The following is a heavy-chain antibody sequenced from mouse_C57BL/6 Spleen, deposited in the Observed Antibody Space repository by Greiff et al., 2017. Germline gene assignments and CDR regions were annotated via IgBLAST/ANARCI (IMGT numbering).Heavy chain of an antibody. D-gene: IGHD1-1*02. CDR1: GYTFTSYD. V-gene: IGHV1-85*01. Sequence: VQLQQSGPELVKPGASVKLSCKASGYTFTSYDINWVKQRPGQGLEWIGWIYPRVGSTKYNEKFKGKATLTVDTSSSTAYMELHSLTSEDSAVYFCARGVATDFDYWGQGTTLTVSS. CDR2: IYPRVGST. J-gene: IGHJ2*01. CDR3: ARGVATDFDY.